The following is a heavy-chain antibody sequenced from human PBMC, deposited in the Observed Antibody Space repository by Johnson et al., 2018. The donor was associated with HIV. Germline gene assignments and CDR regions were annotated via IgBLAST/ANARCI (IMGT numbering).Heavy chain of an antibody. Sequence: QVQLVESGGGVVQPGRSLRLSCAASGFTFSSYTMHWVRQAPGKGLEWVAVISYDGNNQYYRDSVKGRFTISRDSSKNTLYLQMNSLRAEDTAVYYCARSVNAGRPFDIWGQGTLVTVSS. J-gene: IGHJ3*02. CDR1: GFTFSSYT. CDR2: ISYDGNNQ. CDR3: ARSVNAGRPFDI. D-gene: IGHD2-8*01. V-gene: IGHV3-30-3*01.